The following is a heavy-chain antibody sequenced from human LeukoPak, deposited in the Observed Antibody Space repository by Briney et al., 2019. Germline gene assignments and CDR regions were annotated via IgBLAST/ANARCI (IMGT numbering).Heavy chain of an antibody. CDR3: VSDFTGSDDY. CDR1: GFTFSRYW. Sequence: GGSLSFSCAASGFTFSRYWMHWVRQAPGKGLMWVSRMNIDGSRTDYADSVKGRFTISRDNAKNTLYLQMNSLGDDDTAVYSCVSDFTGSDDYWGQGTLVTVSS. CDR2: MNIDGSRT. V-gene: IGHV3-74*01. J-gene: IGHJ4*02. D-gene: IGHD2-8*02.